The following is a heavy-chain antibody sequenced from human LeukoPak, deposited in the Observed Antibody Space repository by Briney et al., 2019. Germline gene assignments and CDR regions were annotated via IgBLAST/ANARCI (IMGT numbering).Heavy chain of an antibody. CDR2: MNPNSGDS. CDR3: ARVTSGSPGVDFDF. CDR1: GYTFTSYD. Sequence: ASVKVSCKASGYTFTSYDINCVRPATGQGLEWIGWMNPNSGDSGFAQMFEGRVTLTRDTSINTAYMEVNNLRSDDTAVYYCARVTSGSPGVDFDFWGQGTLVTVSS. D-gene: IGHD6-6*01. V-gene: IGHV1-8*01. J-gene: IGHJ4*02.